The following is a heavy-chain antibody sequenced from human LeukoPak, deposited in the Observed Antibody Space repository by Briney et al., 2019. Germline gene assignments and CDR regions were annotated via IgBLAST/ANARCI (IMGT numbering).Heavy chain of an antibody. Sequence: GGSLRLSCAASGFTFSSHGMHWVRQAPGKGLDWVAVIWYDGSKTLYADSVKGRFTVSRDDSKNTLYLQMNSLRAEDTAVYYCAREASGYYRDFWGQGTLVTVSS. CDR3: AREASGYYRDF. J-gene: IGHJ4*02. D-gene: IGHD3-3*01. V-gene: IGHV3-33*01. CDR2: IWYDGSKT. CDR1: GFTFSSHG.